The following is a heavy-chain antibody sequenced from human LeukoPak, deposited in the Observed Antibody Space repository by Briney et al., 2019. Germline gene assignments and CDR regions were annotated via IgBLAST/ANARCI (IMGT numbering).Heavy chain of an antibody. V-gene: IGHV4-59*01. J-gene: IGHJ6*03. CDR3: ARVTWGGYYYYMDF. D-gene: IGHD3-16*01. CDR1: GGSISSYY. CDR2: IYYSGTT. Sequence: KSSETLSLTCSVSGGSISSYYWSWIRQPPGEALEWIGYIYYSGTTNYTPSLETRVTISVDTSKNQFSLRLSSVTAADTAVYYCARVTWGGYYYYMDFWGKGTTVTVSS.